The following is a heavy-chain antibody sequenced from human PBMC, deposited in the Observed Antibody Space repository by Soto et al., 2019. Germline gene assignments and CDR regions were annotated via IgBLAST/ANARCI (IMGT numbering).Heavy chain of an antibody. Sequence: QVQLVESGGGVVQPGRSLRLSCAASGFTFSSYAIHWVRQAPGKGLEWVAVISYDGSNKYYADSVKGRFTISRDNSKNTLYLQMNSLRAEDTAVYYCARDSYAFDIWGQGTMVTVSS. CDR1: GFTFSSYA. V-gene: IGHV3-30-3*01. CDR2: ISYDGSNK. CDR3: ARDSYAFDI. J-gene: IGHJ3*02.